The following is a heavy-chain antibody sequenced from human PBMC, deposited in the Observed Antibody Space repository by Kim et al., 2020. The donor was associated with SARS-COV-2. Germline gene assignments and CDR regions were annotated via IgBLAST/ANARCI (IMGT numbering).Heavy chain of an antibody. CDR1: GFTFSSYW. D-gene: IGHD2-2*01. Sequence: GGSLRLSCAASGFTFSSYWMTWLRQAPGKGLQWVANISPSGNDQKYEASLKGRFTISRDNAQNTLYLQMNSLRAGDTAVYYCARTTSSTCYEYWSQGTLVTVSS. J-gene: IGHJ4*02. CDR2: ISPSGNDQ. V-gene: IGHV3-7*01. CDR3: ARTTSSTCYEY.